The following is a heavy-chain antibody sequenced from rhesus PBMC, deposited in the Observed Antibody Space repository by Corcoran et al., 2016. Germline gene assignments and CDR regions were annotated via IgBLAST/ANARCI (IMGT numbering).Heavy chain of an antibody. V-gene: IGHV1-111*02. Sequence: EVQLVQSGAEVKKPGASVKLSCKASGYTFTDHYLHWVRTAPGTGLEWMGRVDPEDGEAIHAQKFQDRVTITADTSTDTAYMELSSLRSEDTAVYYCATGSNYAAFDFWGQGLRVTVSS. CDR2: VDPEDGEA. CDR3: ATGSNYAAFDF. CDR1: GYTFTDHY. J-gene: IGHJ3*01. D-gene: IGHD4-23*01.